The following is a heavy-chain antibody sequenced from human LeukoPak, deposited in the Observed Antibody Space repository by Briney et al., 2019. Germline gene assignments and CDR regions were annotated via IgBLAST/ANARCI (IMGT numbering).Heavy chain of an antibody. V-gene: IGHV1-2*02. D-gene: IGHD2-15*01. CDR1: GYTFIGYY. Sequence: VSVKVSCKASGYTFIGYYLHWVRQAPGQGLECMGWINPHNGDTNYAQKFQGRVTMTRDTSITTAYMELSRLKSDDTAVYYCATVRDIVVGGGPYYFDYWGQGTLVTVSS. J-gene: IGHJ4*02. CDR2: INPHNGDT. CDR3: ATVRDIVVGGGPYYFDY.